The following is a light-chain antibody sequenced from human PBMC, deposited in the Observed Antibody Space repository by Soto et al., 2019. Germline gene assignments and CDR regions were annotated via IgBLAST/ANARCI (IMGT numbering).Light chain of an antibody. Sequence: EIVMTQSPATLSVSPGEGATLSCRASQGIGNTLAWYQQKPGQTPRLLIYRTSIRATGVPARFSGSASGTEFTLTITSLQSEDFAVYYCQHYDSARWTFGLGTKVEIK. V-gene: IGKV3-15*01. J-gene: IGKJ1*01. CDR2: RTS. CDR3: QHYDSARWT. CDR1: QGIGNT.